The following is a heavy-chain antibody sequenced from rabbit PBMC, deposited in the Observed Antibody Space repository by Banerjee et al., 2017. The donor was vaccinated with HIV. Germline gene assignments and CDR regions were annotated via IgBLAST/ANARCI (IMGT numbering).Heavy chain of an antibody. CDR1: GIDFSSYYY. J-gene: IGHJ4*01. CDR3: ARRNGASGYYGL. V-gene: IGHV1S40*01. D-gene: IGHD1-1*01. CDR2: IYGGSSGSS. Sequence: QSLEESGGDLVKPGASLTLTCTASGIDFSSYYYMCWVRQAPGKGLEWIACIYGGSSGSSHYAGWAKGRFTISKMPSTTVTLQMTSLAAADTATYFCARRNGASGYYGLWGPGTLVTVS.